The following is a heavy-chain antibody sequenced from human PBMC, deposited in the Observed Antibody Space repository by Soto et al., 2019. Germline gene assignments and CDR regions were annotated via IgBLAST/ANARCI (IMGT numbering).Heavy chain of an antibody. CDR1: GGTFSSYG. CDR2: IIPIFGTA. V-gene: IGHV1-69*13. Sequence: GASVKVCCKASGGTFSSYGISWVRQAPGQGLEWMGGIIPIFGTANYAQKFQGRVTITADESTSTAYMELSSLRSEDTAVYYCAGLRITTASYYYCGMEGRGQGTTVAV. CDR3: AGLRITTASYYYCGMEG. D-gene: IGHD3-16*01. J-gene: IGHJ6*02.